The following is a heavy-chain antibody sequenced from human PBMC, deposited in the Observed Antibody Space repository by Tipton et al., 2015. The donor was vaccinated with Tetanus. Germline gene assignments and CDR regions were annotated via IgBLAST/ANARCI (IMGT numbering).Heavy chain of an antibody. V-gene: IGHV4-39*01. J-gene: IGHJ6*02. CDR1: GGSISSYY. D-gene: IGHD3-3*01. CDR2: IYYSGST. CDR3: ARHWSSYYYYGMDV. Sequence: TLSLTCAVYGGSISSYYWGWIRQPPGKGLEWIGSIYYSGSTYYNPSLKSRVTISVDTSKNQFSLKLSSVTAADTAVYYCARHWSSYYYYGMDVWGQGTTVTVSS.